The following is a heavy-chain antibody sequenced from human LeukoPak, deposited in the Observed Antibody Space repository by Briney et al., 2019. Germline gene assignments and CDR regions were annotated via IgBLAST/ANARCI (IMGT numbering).Heavy chain of an antibody. Sequence: GGSLRLSCAVSGFTFSSYSMNWVRQAPGKGLEWVSYISSSSSTIYYADSVKGRFTISRDNAKNSLYLQMNSLRDEDTAVYYCARGPSGWSGFGYFQHWGQGTLVTVSS. D-gene: IGHD6-19*01. V-gene: IGHV3-48*02. CDR3: ARGPSGWSGFGYFQH. CDR1: GFTFSSYS. J-gene: IGHJ1*01. CDR2: ISSSSSTI.